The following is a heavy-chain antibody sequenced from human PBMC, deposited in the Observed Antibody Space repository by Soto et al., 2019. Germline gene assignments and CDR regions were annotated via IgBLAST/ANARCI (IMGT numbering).Heavy chain of an antibody. D-gene: IGHD5-12*01. CDR1: GGTFSSLG. J-gene: IGHJ4*02. Sequence: QVQLVHSGAEVKRPGSSVKVSCEASGGTFSSLGFTWVRQAPGQGLEWMGGIIPISGRTTFAPKFLGRVTITADESTRTTYMELTALTSDDTAIYYCATRGTQGRWLEFADYWGQGTLVTVSS. CDR2: IIPISGRT. CDR3: ATRGTQGRWLEFADY. V-gene: IGHV1-69*01.